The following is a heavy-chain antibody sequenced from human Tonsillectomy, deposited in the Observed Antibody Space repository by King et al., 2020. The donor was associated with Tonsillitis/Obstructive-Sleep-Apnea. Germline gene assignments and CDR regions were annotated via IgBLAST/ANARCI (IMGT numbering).Heavy chain of an antibody. D-gene: IGHD2-15*01. J-gene: IGHJ3*02. CDR2: INSDGSST. CDR1: GFTFSNYW. V-gene: IGHV3-74*01. CDR3: ARGAGDIVVVEGAPRGAFDI. Sequence: VQLVESGGGLGQPGGSLRLSCAASGFTFSNYWMHWVRQAPGKGLVWVSRINSDGSSTSYADSVKGRFTISRDNAKKTLYLQMNSLRAEDTAVYYCARGAGDIVVVEGAPRGAFDIWGQGTMVAVSS.